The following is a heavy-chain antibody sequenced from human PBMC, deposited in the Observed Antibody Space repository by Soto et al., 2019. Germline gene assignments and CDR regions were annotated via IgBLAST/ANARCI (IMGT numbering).Heavy chain of an antibody. CDR3: ARVHRLSHTGFDY. Sequence: SETLSLTCAVYGGSFSGYYWSWIRQPPGKGLEWIGEINHSGSTNYNPSLKSRVTISVDTSKNQFSLKLSSVTAADSAVYYCARVHRLSHTGFDYWGQGTLVTVSS. CDR2: INHSGST. CDR1: GGSFSGYY. J-gene: IGHJ4*02. V-gene: IGHV4-34*01. D-gene: IGHD3-10*01.